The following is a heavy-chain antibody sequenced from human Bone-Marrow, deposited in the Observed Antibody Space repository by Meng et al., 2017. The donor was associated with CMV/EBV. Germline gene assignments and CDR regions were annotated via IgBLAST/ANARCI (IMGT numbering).Heavy chain of an antibody. J-gene: IGHJ4*02. CDR3: ATLQSAFDY. CDR1: GYSFSSYW. D-gene: IGHD4-11*01. V-gene: IGHV5-51*01. Sequence: GGSLRLSCKASGYSFSSYWIGWVRQMPGKVLEWMWIIYPGDSDTRYSPSFQGQVTISADRSISTAYLQWSSLKASDTAMYYCATLQSAFDYWGQGTLVTVSS. CDR2: IYPGDSDT.